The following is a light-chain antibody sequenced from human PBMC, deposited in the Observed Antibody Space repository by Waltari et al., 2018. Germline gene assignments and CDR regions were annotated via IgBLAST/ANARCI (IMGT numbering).Light chain of an antibody. J-gene: IGKJ2*01. CDR2: EDS. CDR3: QQYYSSPFT. Sequence: ETTLTQSPAFMSATPGDKVIIPCKASQNIDDDMNWYQQRPGEAGIFIIQEDSTLVPGVPSRFSGSGSGTDFTLTISSLQAEDVAVYYCQQYYSSPFTFGQGTKLEIK. V-gene: IGKV5-2*01. CDR1: QNIDDD.